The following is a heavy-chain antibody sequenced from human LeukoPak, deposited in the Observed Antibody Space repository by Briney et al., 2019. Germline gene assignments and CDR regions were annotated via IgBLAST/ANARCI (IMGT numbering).Heavy chain of an antibody. CDR3: ARGQGYSYGYEWFDP. V-gene: IGHV4-59*01. D-gene: IGHD5-18*01. J-gene: IGHJ5*02. Sequence: SETLSLTCTVSGGSISSYYWSWIRQPPGKGLGWIGYIYYSGSTNYNRSLKSRVTISVDTSKNQFSLKLSSVTAADTAVYYCARGQGYSYGYEWFDPWGQGTLVTVSS. CDR1: GGSISSYY. CDR2: IYYSGST.